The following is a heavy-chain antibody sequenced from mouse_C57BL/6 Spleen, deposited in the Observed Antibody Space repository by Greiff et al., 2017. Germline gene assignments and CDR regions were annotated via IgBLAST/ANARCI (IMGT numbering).Heavy chain of an antibody. CDR3: ARWGWDYFDC. Sequence: QVQLKESGAELVRPGTSVKVSCKASGYAFTNYLIEWVKQRPGQGLEWIGVINPGSGGTNYNEKFKGKATLTADKSSSTAYMQLSRLTSEDSAVYICARWGWDYFDCRGQGATLTVSS. D-gene: IGHD3-3*01. J-gene: IGHJ2*01. CDR2: INPGSGGT. V-gene: IGHV1-54*01. CDR1: GYAFTNYL.